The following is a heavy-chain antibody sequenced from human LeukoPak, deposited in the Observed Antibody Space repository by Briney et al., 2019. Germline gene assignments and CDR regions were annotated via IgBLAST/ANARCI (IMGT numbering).Heavy chain of an antibody. CDR1: GGTFSSYA. V-gene: IGHV1-69*01. CDR3: TRERDTYYYGSGSYYPSNWFDP. J-gene: IGHJ5*02. D-gene: IGHD3-10*01. Sequence: SVKVSCKASGGTFSSYAISWVRQAPGQGLEWMGGIIPIFGTANYAQKFQGRVTITADESTSTAYMELSSLRSEDTAVYYCTRERDTYYYGSGSYYPSNWFDPWGQGTLVTVSS. CDR2: IIPIFGTA.